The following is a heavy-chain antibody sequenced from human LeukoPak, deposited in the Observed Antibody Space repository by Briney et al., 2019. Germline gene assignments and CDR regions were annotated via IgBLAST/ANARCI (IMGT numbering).Heavy chain of an antibody. Sequence: SETLSLTCTVSGGSISSYYWSWVRQPPGKGLEWIGYIYYSGSTNYNPSLKSRVTISVDTSQNQFSLKLTSVTAADTAVYYCARGILGRYYFDYWGQGTQVTVSS. CDR2: IYYSGST. CDR3: ARGILGRYYFDY. J-gene: IGHJ4*02. D-gene: IGHD3-3*02. CDR1: GGSISSYY. V-gene: IGHV4-59*01.